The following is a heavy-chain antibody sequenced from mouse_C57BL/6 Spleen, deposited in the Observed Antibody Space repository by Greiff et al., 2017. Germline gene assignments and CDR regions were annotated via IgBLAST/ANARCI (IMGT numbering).Heavy chain of an antibody. CDR2: INPNNGGT. V-gene: IGHV1-18*01. J-gene: IGHJ3*01. CDR1: GYTFTGYN. Sequence: EVQLQQSGPELVKPGASVKIPCKASGYTFTGYNMDWVKQSHGKSLEWIGDINPNNGGTIYNQKFKGKATLTVDKSSSTAYMELRSLTSEDTAVYYCARKMAMITSGFAYWGQGTLVTVSA. CDR3: ARKMAMITSGFAY. D-gene: IGHD2-4*01.